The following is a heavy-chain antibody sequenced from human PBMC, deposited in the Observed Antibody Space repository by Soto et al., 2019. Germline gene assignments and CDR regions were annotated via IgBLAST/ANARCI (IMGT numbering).Heavy chain of an antibody. CDR1: GGSISSYY. J-gene: IGHJ4*02. CDR2: IYYSGST. D-gene: IGHD3-22*01. V-gene: IGHV4-59*01. Sequence: TSETLSLTCTVSGGSISSYYWSWIRQPPGKGLEWIGYIYYSGSTNYNPSLKSRVTISVDTSKNQFSLKLSSVTAADTAVYYCARMRGTYDSSGFDYWGQGTLVTVSS. CDR3: ARMRGTYDSSGFDY.